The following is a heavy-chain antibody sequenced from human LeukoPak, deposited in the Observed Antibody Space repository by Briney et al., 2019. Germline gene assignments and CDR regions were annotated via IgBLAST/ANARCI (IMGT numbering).Heavy chain of an antibody. Sequence: SQTLSLTCTVSGGSISSGDYYWSWIRQPPGKGLEWIGYIYYSGSTYYNPSLKSRVTISVDTSKNQFSLKLSSVTAADAAVYYCARGQSREQQLVLGYFDYWGQGTLVTVSS. CDR3: ARGQSREQQLVLGYFDY. CDR1: GGSISSGDYY. J-gene: IGHJ4*02. V-gene: IGHV4-30-4*01. CDR2: IYYSGST. D-gene: IGHD6-13*01.